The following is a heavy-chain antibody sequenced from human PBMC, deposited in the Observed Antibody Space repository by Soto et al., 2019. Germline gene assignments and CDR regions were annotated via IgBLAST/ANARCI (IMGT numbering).Heavy chain of an antibody. D-gene: IGHD2-8*01. CDR3: ARGDSTDCSHGGSSFFYNHDMDV. CDR1: GYRFTDYH. Sequence: ASVKVSCKASGYRFTDYHIHWVRQAPGQGLEWLGRINPKSGGTSTAQKFQGWVTMTTDTSISTASMELTRLTSDDTAIYYCARGDSTDCSHGGSSFFYNHDMDVWG. V-gene: IGHV1-2*04. CDR2: INPKSGGT. J-gene: IGHJ6*02.